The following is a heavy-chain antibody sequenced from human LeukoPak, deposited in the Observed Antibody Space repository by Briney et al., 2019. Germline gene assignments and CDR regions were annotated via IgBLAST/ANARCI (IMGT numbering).Heavy chain of an antibody. D-gene: IGHD3-3*01. V-gene: IGHV4-34*01. CDR1: GGSFNGYY. CDR3: ARHDPRGSVVIIDY. CDR2: INHSGSI. J-gene: IGHJ4*02. Sequence: SETLSLTCAVYGGSFNGYYGSWIRQPPGKGLEWIGEINHSGSINYNPSLKSRVTISVDTSNNQFSLKLSSVTAADTAVYYCARHDPRGSVVIIDYWGQGTLVTVSS.